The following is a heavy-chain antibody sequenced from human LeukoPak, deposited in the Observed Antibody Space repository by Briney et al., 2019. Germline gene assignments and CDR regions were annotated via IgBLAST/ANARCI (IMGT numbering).Heavy chain of an antibody. CDR2: ISNSGATT. CDR3: AKEELYYYGSGTYYTLAPFDY. Sequence: QPGGSLRLSCEASGYIFSSYAMSWVRQAPGKGLEWVSGISNSGATTDYADSVKGRFTISRDNSKNTLSLQMNSLRAEDTAAYYCAKEELYYYGSGTYYTLAPFDYWGQGTLVTVSS. V-gene: IGHV3-23*01. D-gene: IGHD3-10*01. CDR1: GYIFSSYA. J-gene: IGHJ4*02.